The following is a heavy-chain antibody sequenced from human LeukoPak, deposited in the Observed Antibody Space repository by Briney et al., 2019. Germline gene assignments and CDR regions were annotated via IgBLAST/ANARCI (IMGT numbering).Heavy chain of an antibody. J-gene: IGHJ4*02. V-gene: IGHV3-23*01. CDR3: AREVSFDY. D-gene: IGHD4-11*01. CDR1: KFAFSSYA. CDR2: ISGGGGNT. Sequence: GGSLRLSCAASKFAFSSYAMSWVRQAPGKGLEWVSAISGGGGNTYYADSVKGRFTISRDNSKNTLYLQMNSLRAEDTAVYYCAREVSFDYWGQGTLVTVSS.